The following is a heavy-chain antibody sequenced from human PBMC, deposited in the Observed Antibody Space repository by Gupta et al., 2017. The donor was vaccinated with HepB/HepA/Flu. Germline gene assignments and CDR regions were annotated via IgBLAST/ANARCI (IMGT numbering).Heavy chain of an antibody. CDR3: ARDYCSGGSCRGDAFDI. CDR2: ISYDGSNK. D-gene: IGHD2-15*01. CDR1: GFPFSRYA. J-gene: IGHJ3*02. Sequence: QVQLVESGGGVVQPGRSLRLSCAASGFPFSRYAIHWVRQAPGKGLEWVAVISYDGSNKYYADSVKGRFTISRDNSKNTLYLQMNSLRAEDTAVYYCARDYCSGGSCRGDAFDIWGQGTMVTVSS. V-gene: IGHV3-30-3*01.